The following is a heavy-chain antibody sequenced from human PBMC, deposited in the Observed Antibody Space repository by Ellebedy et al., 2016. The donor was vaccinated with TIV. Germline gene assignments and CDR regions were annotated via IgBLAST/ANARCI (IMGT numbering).Heavy chain of an antibody. Sequence: GESLKISCAASGFTFSSYAMSWVRQAPGKGLEWVSTISNTGSRTYYADSVEGRFIISRDNSKKTLYLQMNSLRAEDTAVYYCAKDQVGGDGRWVFDVWGQGTMVTVSS. D-gene: IGHD3-16*01. V-gene: IGHV3-23*01. CDR3: AKDQVGGDGRWVFDV. CDR1: GFTFSSYA. CDR2: ISNTGSRT. J-gene: IGHJ3*01.